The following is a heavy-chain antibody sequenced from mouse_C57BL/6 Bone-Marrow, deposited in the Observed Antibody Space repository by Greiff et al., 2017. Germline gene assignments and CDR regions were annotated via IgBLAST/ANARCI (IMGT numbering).Heavy chain of an antibody. V-gene: IGHV5-12*01. CDR2: ISNGGGST. CDR3: ARPSYYYGSSYGFAY. D-gene: IGHD1-1*01. Sequence: EVKVVESGGGLVQPGGSLKLSCAASGFTFSDYYMYWVRQTPEKRLEWVAYISNGGGSTYYPDTVKGRFTISRDNAKNTLYLQMSRLKSEDTAMYYCARPSYYYGSSYGFAYWGQGTLVTVSA. J-gene: IGHJ3*01. CDR1: GFTFSDYY.